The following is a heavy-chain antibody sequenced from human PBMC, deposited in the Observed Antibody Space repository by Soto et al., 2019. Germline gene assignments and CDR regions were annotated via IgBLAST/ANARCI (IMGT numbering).Heavy chain of an antibody. CDR3: ARERSAAGTGWFDP. D-gene: IGHD6-13*01. CDR2: MNPNSGNT. J-gene: IGHJ5*02. CDR1: GYTFTSYD. V-gene: IGHV1-8*01. Sequence: QVQLVQSGAEVKKSGASVKVSCKASGYTFTSYDINWVRQATGQGLERMGWMNPNSGNTGYAQKFKGRGTMTRNTSISTAYMELSSLRYEDTAVYYCARERSAAGTGWFDPWGQGTLVSVSS.